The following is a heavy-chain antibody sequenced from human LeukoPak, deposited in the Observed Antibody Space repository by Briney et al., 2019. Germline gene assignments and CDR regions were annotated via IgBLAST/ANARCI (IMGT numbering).Heavy chain of an antibody. CDR3: ARDRGYSYGPHYDY. V-gene: IGHV4-30-2*01. CDR1: GGSISSGGYY. D-gene: IGHD5-18*01. CDR2: IYHSGST. J-gene: IGHJ4*02. Sequence: SQTLSLTCTVSGGSISSGGYYWSWIRQPPGKGLEWIGYIYHSGSTYYNPSLKSRVTISVDRSKNQFSLKLSSVTAADTAVYYCARDRGYSYGPHYDYWGQGTLVTVSS.